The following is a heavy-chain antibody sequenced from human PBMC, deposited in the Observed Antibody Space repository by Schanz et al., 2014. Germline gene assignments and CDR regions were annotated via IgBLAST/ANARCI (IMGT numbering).Heavy chain of an antibody. CDR3: AKDGIMVHGVIWERYFDS. D-gene: IGHD3-10*01. J-gene: IGHJ4*02. CDR1: GFPFNEYG. Sequence: EVQLVESGGGLVQPGRSLRLSCAASGFPFNEYGMLWVRQAPGKGLEWVSSISWNSGSIDYADSVKGRFTISRDNAKNSLYLQMNSLRAEDTALYYCAKDGIMVHGVIWERYFDSWGQGTLVTVSS. CDR2: ISWNSGSI. V-gene: IGHV3-9*01.